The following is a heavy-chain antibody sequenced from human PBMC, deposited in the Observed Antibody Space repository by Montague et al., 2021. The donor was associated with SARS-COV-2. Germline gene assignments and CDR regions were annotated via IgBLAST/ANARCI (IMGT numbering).Heavy chain of an antibody. J-gene: IGHJ6*03. D-gene: IGHD6-13*01. V-gene: IGHV4-61*02. Sequence: TLSLTCTVSGGSISSGSYYWSWIRQPAGKGLEWIGRIYTSGSTNYNPSLKSRVTISVDTSKNQFSLKLSSVTAAGTAGYYCASGIAATYYYYMDVWGKGTTVTVSS. CDR1: GGSISSGSYY. CDR2: IYTSGST. CDR3: ASGIAATYYYYMDV.